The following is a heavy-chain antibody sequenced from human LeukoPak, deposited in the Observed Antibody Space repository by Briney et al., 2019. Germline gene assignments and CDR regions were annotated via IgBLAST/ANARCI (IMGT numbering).Heavy chain of an antibody. V-gene: IGHV3-30*02. CDR2: IRYDGSNK. CDR3: ARSSRYCSGGSCSYYFDY. Sequence: PGGSLRLSCAAPGFTFGSYGMHWVRQAPGKGLEWVAFIRYDGSNKYYADSVKGRFTISRDNSKNTLYLQMNSLRAEDTAVYYCARSSRYCSGGSCSYYFDYWGQGTLVTVSS. CDR1: GFTFGSYG. J-gene: IGHJ4*02. D-gene: IGHD2-15*01.